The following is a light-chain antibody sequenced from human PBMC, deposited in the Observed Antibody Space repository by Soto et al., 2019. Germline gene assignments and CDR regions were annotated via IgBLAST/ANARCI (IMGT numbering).Light chain of an antibody. CDR1: QSISGW. V-gene: IGKV1-5*01. Sequence: DIQMTQSPSTLSASVGDRVTITCRASQSISGWLALYQQKPGKAPKLLIYDASNLESGVPSRFSGSGSGTDFSLTISSLQPDDFATLYCQQYSAYSLTFGQGTKVEIK. CDR2: DAS. J-gene: IGKJ1*01. CDR3: QQYSAYSLT.